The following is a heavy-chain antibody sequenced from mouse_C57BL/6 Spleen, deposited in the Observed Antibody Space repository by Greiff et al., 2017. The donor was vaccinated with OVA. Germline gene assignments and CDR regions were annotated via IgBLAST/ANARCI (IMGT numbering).Heavy chain of an antibody. CDR1: GYTFTDYW. D-gene: IGHD2-10*02. J-gene: IGHJ2*01. V-gene: IGHV1-26*01. CDR3: ARWGSKYTLDY. Sequence: VQLQQSGPELVKPGASVKLSCKASGYTFTDYWMNWVKQSPGQGLEWIGNINPNDGGTSYNQKFKGKATLTVDKSSSTAYMELGSLTSEDSAVYYCARWGSKYTLDYWGQGTTLTVSS. CDR2: INPNDGGT.